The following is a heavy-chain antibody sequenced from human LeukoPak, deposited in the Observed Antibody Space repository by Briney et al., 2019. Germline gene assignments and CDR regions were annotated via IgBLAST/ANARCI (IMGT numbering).Heavy chain of an antibody. Sequence: GGSLRLSCAASGFTFDDYGMSWVRQAPGEGLEWVSGINWNGGSTGYADSVKGRFTISRDNAKNSLYLQMNSLRAEDTALYYCARGGITIFGVVTNPDYWGQGTLVTVSS. CDR2: INWNGGST. CDR1: GFTFDDYG. CDR3: ARGGITIFGVVTNPDY. J-gene: IGHJ4*02. D-gene: IGHD3-3*01. V-gene: IGHV3-20*04.